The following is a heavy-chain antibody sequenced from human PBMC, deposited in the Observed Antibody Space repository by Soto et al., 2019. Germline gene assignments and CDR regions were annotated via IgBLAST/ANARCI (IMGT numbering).Heavy chain of an antibody. CDR1: GYTFTDYH. Sequence: QVQLVQSGAEVKKPGASVKVSCKASGYTFTDYHIHWVRQAPGQGLEFMGWINANNGGAGSAQQFQGRVTVTRDTSITTVYMELSNLRSDDTAVYYCARDEGGYDILTGYYKAHHFDYWGQGVLVTVSS. CDR2: INANNGGA. V-gene: IGHV1-2*02. CDR3: ARDEGGYDILTGYYKAHHFDY. D-gene: IGHD3-9*01. J-gene: IGHJ4*02.